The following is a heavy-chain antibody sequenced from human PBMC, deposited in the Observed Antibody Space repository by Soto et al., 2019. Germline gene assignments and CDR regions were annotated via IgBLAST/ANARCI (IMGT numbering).Heavy chain of an antibody. V-gene: IGHV3-23*01. CDR3: AKVGSERYSGQHSDY. CDR2: ISSSSGST. Sequence: EVQLLESGGGLVQPGGSLSLSCAASGFTFSNYAMNWVRQAPGKGLEWVSTISSSSGSTYYADSVKGRFTISRDNSKNCLYLQMNSLRGDDTAVYYCAKVGSERYSGQHSDYWGQGTLVTISS. D-gene: IGHD5-12*01. CDR1: GFTFSNYA. J-gene: IGHJ4*02.